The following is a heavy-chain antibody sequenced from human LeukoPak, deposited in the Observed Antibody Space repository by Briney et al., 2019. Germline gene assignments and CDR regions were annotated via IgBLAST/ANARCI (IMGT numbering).Heavy chain of an antibody. J-gene: IGHJ4*02. CDR1: EFTFSRYW. CDR3: ARGGYCSSTSCYCDY. V-gene: IGHV3-7*01. CDR2: IKQDGSGK. D-gene: IGHD2-2*01. Sequence: GGSLRLSCAASEFTFSRYWMSWVRQAPGKGLEWVANIKQDGSGKYYVDSVKGRFTISRDNAKSSLYLQMNSLRAEDTAVYYCARGGYCSSTSCYCDYWGQGALVTVST.